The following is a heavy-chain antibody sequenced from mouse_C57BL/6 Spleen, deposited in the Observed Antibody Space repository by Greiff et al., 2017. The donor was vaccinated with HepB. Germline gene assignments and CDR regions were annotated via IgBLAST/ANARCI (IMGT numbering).Heavy chain of an antibody. V-gene: IGHV3-6*01. CDR3: AREGDYDGTGYYYAMDY. CDR1: GYSITSGYF. Sequence: VQLKESGPGLVKPSQSLSLSCSATGYSITSGYFWYWIRQLPGNQLEWMGYISYDGSTNYNPSLKNRISITRDTSKNQLFLKLNSVTTEDTATCYGAREGDYDGTGYYYAMDYWGQGTSVTVSS. D-gene: IGHD2-4*01. CDR2: ISYDGST. J-gene: IGHJ4*01.